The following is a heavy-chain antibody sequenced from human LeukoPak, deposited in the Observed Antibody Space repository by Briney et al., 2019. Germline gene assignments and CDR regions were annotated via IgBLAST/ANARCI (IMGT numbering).Heavy chain of an antibody. CDR3: ARENDAFDI. Sequence: GRSLRLSCAASGFTFDDYAMHWVRQAPGKGLEWVSGISWNSGSIGYADSVKGRFTISRDNAKNSLYLQMNSLRAEDTALYYCARENDAFDIWGQGTMVTVSS. CDR1: GFTFDDYA. V-gene: IGHV3-9*01. J-gene: IGHJ3*02. CDR2: ISWNSGSI.